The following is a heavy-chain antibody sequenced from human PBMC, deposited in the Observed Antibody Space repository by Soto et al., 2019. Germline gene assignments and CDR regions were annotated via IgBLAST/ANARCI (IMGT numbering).Heavy chain of an antibody. CDR2: ISYDGSNK. V-gene: IGHV3-30-3*01. J-gene: IGHJ6*02. Sequence: QVQLVESGGGVVQPGRSLRLSCAASGFTFSSYAMHWARQAPGKGLEWVAVISYDGSNKYYADSVKGRFTISRDNSKNTLYLQMNSLRTEDTAVYYCAREWVTSRQDPHGLDVWGQGTTVTVS. CDR1: GFTFSSYA. D-gene: IGHD4-4*01. CDR3: AREWVTSRQDPHGLDV.